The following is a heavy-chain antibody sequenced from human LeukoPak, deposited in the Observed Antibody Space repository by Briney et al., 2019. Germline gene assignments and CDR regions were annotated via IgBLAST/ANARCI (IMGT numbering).Heavy chain of an antibody. CDR3: AKDQGSVRPRYYFDY. CDR1: GFTFSSYW. Sequence: GGSLRLSCAASGFTFSSYWMSWVRQAPGKGLEWVSAISGSGGSTYYADSVKGRFTISRDNSKNTLYLQMNSLRAEDTAVYYCAKDQGSVRPRYYFDYWGQGTLVTVSS. D-gene: IGHD6-6*01. V-gene: IGHV3-23*01. CDR2: ISGSGGST. J-gene: IGHJ4*02.